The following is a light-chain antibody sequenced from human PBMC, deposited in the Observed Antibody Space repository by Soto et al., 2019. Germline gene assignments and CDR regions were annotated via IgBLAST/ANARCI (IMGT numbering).Light chain of an antibody. CDR1: SSDVDGYNY. Sequence: QSALTQPASVSGSPGQSITISCTGTSSDVDGYNYVSWYQQHPGKAPKFMIYDVSNRPSGVSNRFSGSKSGNTASLTISGLQAEDEADHYCSSYTTSNTRQIVFGTGTKLTVL. CDR2: DVS. V-gene: IGLV2-14*01. J-gene: IGLJ1*01. CDR3: SSYTTSNTRQIV.